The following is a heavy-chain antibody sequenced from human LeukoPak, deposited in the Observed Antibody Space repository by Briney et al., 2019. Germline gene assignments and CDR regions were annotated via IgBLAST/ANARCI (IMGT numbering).Heavy chain of an antibody. CDR2: IYYSGST. D-gene: IGHD5-24*01. CDR1: GGSMNNYY. CDR3: ARHIINYRSSGLGNWFAP. J-gene: IGHJ5*02. Sequence: PSETLSLTCAVPGGSMNNYYWSWFRRPPGRGLEWIGYIYYSGSTFHNPSLNSRVVISIDTSKSQFSLDLSSVTAADTAINYCARHIINYRSSGLGNWFAPWGQGTLVTVSS. V-gene: IGHV4-59*08.